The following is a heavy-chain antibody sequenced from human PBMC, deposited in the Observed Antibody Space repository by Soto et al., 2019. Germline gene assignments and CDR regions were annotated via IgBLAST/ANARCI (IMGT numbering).Heavy chain of an antibody. J-gene: IGHJ4*02. CDR1: GLTFSDQA. CDR3: AKEGSPPFFQH. CDR2: ISGGGGQT. D-gene: IGHD3-10*01. Sequence: GCPGHFCGAFGLTFSDQAMSWVPQAPGKGPEWVSAISGGGGQTYYLESVKGRFTISRDNSKNTVSLLLNSLRADDTAVYYCAKEGSPPFFQHWGQGTLVTVSS. V-gene: IGHV3-23*01.